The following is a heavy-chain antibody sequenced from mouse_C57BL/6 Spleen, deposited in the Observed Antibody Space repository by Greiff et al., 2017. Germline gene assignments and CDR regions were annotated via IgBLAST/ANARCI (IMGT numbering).Heavy chain of an antibody. D-gene: IGHD4-1*01. CDR3: ARSYWDGDFDV. Sequence: VQLQQPGAELVKPGASVKLSCKASGYTFTSYWMHWVKQRPGQGLEWIGMIHPNSGSTNYNEKFKSKATLTVDKSSSTAYMQLSSLTSEDSAVYYCARSYWDGDFDVWGTGTTVTVSS. J-gene: IGHJ1*03. V-gene: IGHV1-64*01. CDR1: GYTFTSYW. CDR2: IHPNSGST.